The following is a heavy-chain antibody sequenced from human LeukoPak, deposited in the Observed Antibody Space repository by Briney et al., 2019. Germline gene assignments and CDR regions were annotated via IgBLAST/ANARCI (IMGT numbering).Heavy chain of an antibody. V-gene: IGHV4-28*01. D-gene: IGHD6-13*01. CDR2: IYYSGST. Sequence: SETLSLTCAVSGDSISSSNWWVWIRQPPGKGLEWIGYIYYSGSTYYNPSLKSRVTMSVDTSKNQFSLKLSSVTAVDTAVYYCARNLLGIAAAESWGQGIQVTVSS. J-gene: IGHJ5*02. CDR3: ARNLLGIAAAES. CDR1: GDSISSSNW.